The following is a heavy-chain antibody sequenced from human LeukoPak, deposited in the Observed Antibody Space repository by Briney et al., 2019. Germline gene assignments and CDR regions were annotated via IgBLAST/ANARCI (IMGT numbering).Heavy chain of an antibody. Sequence: PSETLSLTCTVSGGSFSSSVWSWIRQPPGKGLDWIGYIYYSGITSYNPSLKSRVTISVDTSENQFSLRLSSVTAADTAFYYCARIGANDTSSFYMDVWGKGTTVTVSS. CDR2: IYYSGIT. CDR3: ARIGANDTSSFYMDV. CDR1: GGSFSSSV. V-gene: IGHV4-59*01. J-gene: IGHJ6*03. D-gene: IGHD6-6*01.